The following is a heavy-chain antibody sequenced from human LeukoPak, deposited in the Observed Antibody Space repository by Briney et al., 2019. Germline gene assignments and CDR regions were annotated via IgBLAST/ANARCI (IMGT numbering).Heavy chain of an antibody. J-gene: IGHJ4*02. V-gene: IGHV4-34*08. D-gene: IGHD6-13*01. CDR1: GFTFSGYY. Sequence: GSLRLSCAASGFTFSGYYWSWIRQPPGKGLEWIGEINHSGSTNYNPSLKSRVTISVDTSKNQFSLKLSSVTAADTAVYYCRAAGHFDYWGQGTLVTVSS. CDR2: INHSGST. CDR3: RAAGHFDY.